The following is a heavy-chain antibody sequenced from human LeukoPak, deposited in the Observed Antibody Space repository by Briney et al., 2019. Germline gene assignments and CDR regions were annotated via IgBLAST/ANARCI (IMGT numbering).Heavy chain of an antibody. Sequence: GGSLRLSCAASGFTFSSYWMHWVRQAPGKGLVWVSRINSDGGSTSYADSVKGRFTISRDNAKNTLYLQMNSLRAVDTAVYYCARAPVAVAGTDWYFDLWGRGTLVTVSP. CDR3: ARAPVAVAGTDWYFDL. CDR2: INSDGGST. D-gene: IGHD6-19*01. J-gene: IGHJ2*01. V-gene: IGHV3-74*01. CDR1: GFTFSSYW.